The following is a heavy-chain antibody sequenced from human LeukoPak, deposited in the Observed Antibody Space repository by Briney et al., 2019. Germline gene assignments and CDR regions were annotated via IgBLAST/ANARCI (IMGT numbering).Heavy chain of an antibody. CDR2: FDPEDGET. J-gene: IGHJ4*02. CDR3: ATDSLQGSGWWGVDY. Sequence: GASVKVSCKVSGYTLTELSMHWVRQAPGKGLEWMGGFDPEDGETIYAQKFQGRVTMTEDTSTDTAYMELSSLRSEDTAVYYCATDSLQGSGWWGVDYWGQGTLVTVSS. D-gene: IGHD6-19*01. CDR1: GYTLTELS. V-gene: IGHV1-24*01.